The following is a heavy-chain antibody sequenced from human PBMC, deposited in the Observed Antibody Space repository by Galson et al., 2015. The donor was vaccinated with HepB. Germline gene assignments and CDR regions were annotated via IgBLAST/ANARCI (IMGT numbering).Heavy chain of an antibody. CDR1: GFTFSSKA. CDR2: ISDDGEKI. CDR3: VKDGPSSGWHLDC. D-gene: IGHD6-19*01. Sequence: SLRLSSADSGFTFSSKALSWVRQAPGKEPEWVSVISDDGEKIYYADSVKGRFTISRDNSKNTRYLQMNSLRVEDTAVYYCVKDGPSSGWHLDCWGQGTLVTVSS. J-gene: IGHJ4*02. V-gene: IGHV3-23*01.